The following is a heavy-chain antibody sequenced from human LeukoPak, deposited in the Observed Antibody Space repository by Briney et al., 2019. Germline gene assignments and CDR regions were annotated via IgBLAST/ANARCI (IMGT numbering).Heavy chain of an antibody. CDR2: ISSSSSYI. J-gene: IGHJ1*01. Sequence: GGSLRLSCAASGFTFSSYSMNWVRQAPGKGLEWVSSISSSSSYIYYADSVKGRFTISRDNAKSSLYLQMNSLRAEDTAVYYCASSTVKAEYFQHWGQGTLVTVSS. D-gene: IGHD4-17*01. CDR3: ASSTVKAEYFQH. V-gene: IGHV3-21*01. CDR1: GFTFSSYS.